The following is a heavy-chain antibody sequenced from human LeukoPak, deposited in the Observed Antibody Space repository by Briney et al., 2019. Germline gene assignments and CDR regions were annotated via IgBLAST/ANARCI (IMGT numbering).Heavy chain of an antibody. V-gene: IGHV1-69*05. J-gene: IGHJ4*02. D-gene: IGHD3-3*01. Sequence: GASVKVSCKASGYTFTSYGISWVRQAPGQGLEWMGGIIPIFGTANYAQKFQGRVTITTDESTSTAYMELSSLRSEDTAVYYCARARTAGVVILKPDYWGQGTLVTVSS. CDR1: GYTFTSYG. CDR2: IIPIFGTA. CDR3: ARARTAGVVILKPDY.